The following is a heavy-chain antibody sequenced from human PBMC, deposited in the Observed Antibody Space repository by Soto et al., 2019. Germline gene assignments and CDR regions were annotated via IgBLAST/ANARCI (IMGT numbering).Heavy chain of an antibody. J-gene: IGHJ4*02. CDR2: IYYSGST. V-gene: IGHV4-39*01. Sequence: SETLSLTCTVSGGSISSSSYYWGWIRQPPGKGLEWIGSIYYSGSTYYNPSLKSRVTISVDTSKNQFSLKLSSVTAADTAVYYCARQEWLFDYWGQGTLVTVSS. CDR3: ARQEWLFDY. CDR1: GGSISSSSYY. D-gene: IGHD3-3*01.